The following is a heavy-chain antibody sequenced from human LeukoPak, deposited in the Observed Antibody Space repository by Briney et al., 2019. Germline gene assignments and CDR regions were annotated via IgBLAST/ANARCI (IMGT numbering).Heavy chain of an antibody. CDR3: ASPRSYYDSSGYYIS. D-gene: IGHD3-22*01. CDR1: GGSVSSGSYY. J-gene: IGHJ5*02. V-gene: IGHV4-61*01. Sequence: PSETLSLTCTVSGGSVSSGSYYWSWIRQPPGKGLEWIGYIYYSGSTNYNPSLKSRVTISVDTSKNQFSLKLSSVTTADTAVYYCASPRSYYDSSGYYISWGQGTLVTVSS. CDR2: IYYSGST.